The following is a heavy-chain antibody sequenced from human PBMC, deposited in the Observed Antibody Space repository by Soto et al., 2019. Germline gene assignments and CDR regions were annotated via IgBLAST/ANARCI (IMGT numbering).Heavy chain of an antibody. V-gene: IGHV3-23*01. CDR1: GFTFSSYA. D-gene: IGHD3-3*01. CDR2: ISGSGGST. J-gene: IGHJ4*02. CDR3: AKEPFGVVIMAPYFDY. Sequence: EVQLLESGGGLVQPGGSLRLSCAASGFTFSSYAMSWVRQAPGKGLEWVSAISGSGGSTYYADSVKGRFTISRDNSKNTLYLQMNSLRAEDMAVYYCAKEPFGVVIMAPYFDYWGQGTLVTVSS.